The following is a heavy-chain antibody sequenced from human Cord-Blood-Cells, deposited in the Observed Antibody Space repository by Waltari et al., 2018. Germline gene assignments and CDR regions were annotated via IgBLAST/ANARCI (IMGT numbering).Heavy chain of an antibody. CDR1: GGSISSTSYS. V-gene: IGHV4-39*01. CDR3: ARSRGYSYGDAFDI. Sequence: QLQLQESGPGLVKPSENLSLTCTVSGGSISSTSYSWGWIRRPPGKGLEWIGSIYSSGSTYYNPSLKSRVTISVDTSKNQFSLKLSSVTAADTAVYYCARSRGYSYGDAFDIWGQGTMVTVSS. CDR2: IYSSGST. D-gene: IGHD5-18*01. J-gene: IGHJ3*02.